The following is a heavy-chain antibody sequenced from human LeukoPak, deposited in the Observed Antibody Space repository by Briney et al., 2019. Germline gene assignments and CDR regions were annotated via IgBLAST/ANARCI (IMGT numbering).Heavy chain of an antibody. CDR3: ASSGCSSTSCYDNY. D-gene: IGHD2-2*01. CDR2: ISSSSSYI. Sequence: PGGSLRLSCAASGFTFSSYSMNWVRQAPGKGLEWVSSISSSSSYIYYAGSVKGRFTISRDNAKNSLYLQMNSLRAEDTALYYCASSGCSSTSCYDNYWGQGTLVTVSS. CDR1: GFTFSSYS. V-gene: IGHV3-21*04. J-gene: IGHJ4*02.